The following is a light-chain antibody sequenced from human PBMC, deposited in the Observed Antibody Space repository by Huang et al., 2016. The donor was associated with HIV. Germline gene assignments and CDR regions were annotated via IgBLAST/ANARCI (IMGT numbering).Light chain of an antibody. CDR2: GAS. CDR3: QQYGGSPIT. CDR1: QSVSSSY. Sequence: EIVLTQSPGTLSLSPGERATLSFRASQSVSSSYLAWYQQKPGQAPRLLIYGASSRATGIPDRFSVSGSGTDFTLTISRLEPEDFAVYYCQQYGGSPITFGQGSRLEIK. V-gene: IGKV3-20*01. J-gene: IGKJ5*01.